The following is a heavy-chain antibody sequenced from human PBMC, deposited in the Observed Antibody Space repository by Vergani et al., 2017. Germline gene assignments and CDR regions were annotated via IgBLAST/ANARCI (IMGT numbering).Heavy chain of an antibody. V-gene: IGHV4-30-4*08. D-gene: IGHD3-16*02. CDR2: IYYSGST. CDR1: GGSISSGDYY. Sequence: QVQLQESGPGLVKPSQTLSLTCTVSGGSISSGDYYWSWIRQPPGKGLEWIGYIYYSGSTYYNPSLKSRVTISVDTSKNQFSLKLSSVTAADTAVYYCARXGRRPVMITFGGVIAEINDAFDIWGQGTMVTVSS. CDR3: ARXGRRPVMITFGGVIAEINDAFDI. J-gene: IGHJ3*02.